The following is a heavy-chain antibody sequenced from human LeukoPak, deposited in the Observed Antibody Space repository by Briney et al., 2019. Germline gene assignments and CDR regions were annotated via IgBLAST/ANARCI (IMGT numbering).Heavy chain of an antibody. V-gene: IGHV4-4*07. CDR3: ASYDHGDYVGWFDP. J-gene: IGHJ5*02. Sequence: SETLSLTCTVSGASISDYYWRWIRQPAGKGLQYIGRLYTSGITNYNPSLKSRVTISMDKSKNQFSLKLKSVTAADTAVYYCASYDHGDYVGWFDPWGQGTLVTVSS. CDR2: LYTSGIT. D-gene: IGHD4-17*01. CDR1: GASISDYY.